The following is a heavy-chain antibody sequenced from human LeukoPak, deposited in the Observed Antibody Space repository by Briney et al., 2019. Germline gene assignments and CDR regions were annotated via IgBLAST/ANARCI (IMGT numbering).Heavy chain of an antibody. D-gene: IGHD2-2*02. J-gene: IGHJ4*02. Sequence: SETLSLTCTVSGGSISSSSYYWGWIRQPPGKGLEWIGSIYYSGSTYYNPSLKSRVTISVDTSKNQFSLKLSSVTAADTAVYYCARHHMRGYCSSTSCYRPNYFDYWGQGTLVTVSS. CDR1: GGSISSSSYY. CDR2: IYYSGST. V-gene: IGHV4-39*01. CDR3: ARHHMRGYCSSTSCYRPNYFDY.